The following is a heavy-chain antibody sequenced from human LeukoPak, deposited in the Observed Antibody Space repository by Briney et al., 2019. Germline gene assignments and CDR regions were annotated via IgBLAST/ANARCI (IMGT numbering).Heavy chain of an antibody. CDR1: GFTFSSYG. CDR2: ISGSGGST. J-gene: IGHJ4*02. D-gene: IGHD1-26*01. CDR3: AREGATTSFDY. V-gene: IGHV3-23*01. Sequence: GGSLRLSYAASGFTFSSYGMSWVRQAPGKGLEWVSAISGSGGSTYYADSVKGRFTISRDSSKNTLYLQMNSLRAEDTAVYYCAREGATTSFDYWGQGTLVTVSS.